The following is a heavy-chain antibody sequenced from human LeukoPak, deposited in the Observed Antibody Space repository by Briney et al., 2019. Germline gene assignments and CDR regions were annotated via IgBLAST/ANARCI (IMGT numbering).Heavy chain of an antibody. CDR1: GFTFRRFW. J-gene: IGHJ4*02. Sequence: QPGGSLRLSCAASGFTFRRFWMSWVRQAPGKGLEWVAIIKEDGNEKYYVDSVKGRFTVSRDDAQNSLYLQMNSLRAEDTAVYYCAKDESGSYYDYWGQGTLVTVSS. CDR3: AKDESGSYYDY. CDR2: IKEDGNEK. V-gene: IGHV3-7*01. D-gene: IGHD1-26*01.